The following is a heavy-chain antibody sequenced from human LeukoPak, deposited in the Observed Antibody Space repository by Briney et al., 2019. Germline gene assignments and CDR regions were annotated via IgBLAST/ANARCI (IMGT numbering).Heavy chain of an antibody. D-gene: IGHD6-13*01. J-gene: IGHJ4*02. Sequence: PSETLSLTCTVSGGSVSSGSYYWSWIRQPPGKGLEWIGYIYYSGSTNYNPSLKSRVTISVDKSKNQFSLKLSSVTAADTAVYYCARARDSSSWYYFDYWGQGTLVTVSS. CDR1: GGSVSSGSYY. CDR2: IYYSGST. V-gene: IGHV4-61*01. CDR3: ARARDSSSWYYFDY.